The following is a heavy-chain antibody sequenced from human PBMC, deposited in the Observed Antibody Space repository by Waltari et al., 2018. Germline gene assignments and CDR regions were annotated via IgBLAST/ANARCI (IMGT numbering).Heavy chain of an antibody. Sequence: QVQLQQWGAGQLKPSETLSLTCSVSGASFSAYYWGWVRHVPGKGLEWIGQIRHPGNTHSVPTVQSRVALSIDASRSLFSLKVFSVTAADTGLYFCTRGGNYDFWSHTPFVDPWGQGTQVTVSS. D-gene: IGHD3-3*01. J-gene: IGHJ5*02. CDR3: TRGGNYDFWSHTPFVDP. CDR2: IRHPGNT. CDR1: GASFSAYY. V-gene: IGHV4-34*01.